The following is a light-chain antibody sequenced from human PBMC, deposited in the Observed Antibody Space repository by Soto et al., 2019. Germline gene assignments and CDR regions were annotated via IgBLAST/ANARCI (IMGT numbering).Light chain of an antibody. J-gene: IGLJ3*02. CDR1: SSDIGAYNY. V-gene: IGLV2-14*01. Sequence: QSVLSQPASVSGSPGRSITISCTGTSSDIGAYNYVSWYQQHPGKAPKVIIFEVSNRPSGVSNRFSGSKSGNTASLTISGLQPEDEADYHCSSYTGGNTYWIFGGGTKLTVL. CDR2: EVS. CDR3: SSYTGGNTYWI.